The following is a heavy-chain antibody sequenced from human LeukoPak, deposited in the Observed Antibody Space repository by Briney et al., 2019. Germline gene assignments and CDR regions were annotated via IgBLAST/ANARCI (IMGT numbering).Heavy chain of an antibody. CDR3: ARDDSSGWFEY. J-gene: IGHJ5*01. D-gene: IGHD6-19*01. CDR1: GYTSTGYY. CDR2: INPNNGGT. V-gene: IGHV1-2*06. Sequence: ASVKVSCKASGYTSTGYYMHWVRQAPGQGLEWMGRINPNNGGTNYAQKFQGRVTMTRDTSISTAYMELSRLRSDDTAVYYCARDDSSGWFEYWGQGTLVTVSS.